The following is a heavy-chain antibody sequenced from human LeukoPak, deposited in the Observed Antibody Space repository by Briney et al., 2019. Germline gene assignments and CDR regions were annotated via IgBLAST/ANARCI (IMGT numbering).Heavy chain of an antibody. J-gene: IGHJ4*02. CDR3: TRLTGYSYGHDY. V-gene: IGHV3-49*03. D-gene: IGHD5-18*01. CDR2: IRSKAYGGTT. CDR1: GFTFGDYD. Sequence: GGSLRLSCTASGFTFGDYDMSWFRQAPGKGLEWVGFIRSKAYGGTTEYAASVKGRFTISRDDSKSIAYLQMNSLKTEDTAVYYCTRLTGYSYGHDYWGQGTLVTVSS.